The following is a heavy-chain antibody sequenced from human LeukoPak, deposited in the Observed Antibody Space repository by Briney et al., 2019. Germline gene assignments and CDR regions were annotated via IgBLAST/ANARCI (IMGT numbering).Heavy chain of an antibody. V-gene: IGHV5-51*01. Sequence: GESLKISCQGSGYSFTNYWSGWGRQMAGKGLEWMGIMYPGDSETRYSPSFQSQLTISADKSISTAYLQRSSLKASDTAMYYCVTTLYSDIYGDAFDIWGHGTMVTVSS. D-gene: IGHD4-17*01. CDR1: GYSFTNYW. CDR3: VTTLYSDIYGDAFDI. CDR2: MYPGDSET. J-gene: IGHJ3*02.